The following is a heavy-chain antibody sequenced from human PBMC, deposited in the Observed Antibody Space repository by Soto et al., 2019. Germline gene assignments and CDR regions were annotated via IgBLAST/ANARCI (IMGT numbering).Heavy chain of an antibody. CDR3: ARVAGVVVVAATV. V-gene: IGHV3-21*01. CDR1: GFTFSSYS. J-gene: IGHJ4*02. CDR2: ISSSISYI. Sequence: GGSLRLSCAASGFTFSSYSMNWVRQAPGKGLEWVSSISSSISYIYYADSVKGRFTISRDNAKNSLYLQMNSLRAEDTAVYYCARVAGVVVVAATVWGQGTLVTVSS. D-gene: IGHD2-15*01.